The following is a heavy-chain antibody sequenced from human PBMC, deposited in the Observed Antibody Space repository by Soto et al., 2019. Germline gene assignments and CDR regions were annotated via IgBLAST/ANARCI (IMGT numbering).Heavy chain of an antibody. CDR2: ISNDGSNE. CDR3: AKGEVRVIIPSYIDY. CDR1: GFTFRWFG. V-gene: IGHV3-30*18. J-gene: IGHJ4*02. D-gene: IGHD3-10*01. Sequence: GGSLRLSCAGSGFTFRWFGMNWVRQAPGKGLEWVARISNDGSNEYYVDSVKGRFTISRDNSKNTLYLQMDSLRAEDTAVYYCAKGEVRVIIPSYIDYWGLGTLVTVSS.